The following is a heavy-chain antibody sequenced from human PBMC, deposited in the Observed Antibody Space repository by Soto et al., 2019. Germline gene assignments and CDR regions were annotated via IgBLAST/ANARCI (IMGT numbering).Heavy chain of an antibody. Sequence: QITLKESGPTLVKPTQTLTLTCTFSGFSLSTSGVGVGWIRQPPGKALEWLALIYWDDDKRYSPSLKSRLTNTKDASKNQVVLTMTNMDPVDTATYYCARGTGGGNSCYFDYWGQGTLVTVSS. D-gene: IGHD2-21*02. CDR3: ARGTGGGNSCYFDY. CDR2: IYWDDDK. J-gene: IGHJ4*02. V-gene: IGHV2-5*02. CDR1: GFSLSTSGVG.